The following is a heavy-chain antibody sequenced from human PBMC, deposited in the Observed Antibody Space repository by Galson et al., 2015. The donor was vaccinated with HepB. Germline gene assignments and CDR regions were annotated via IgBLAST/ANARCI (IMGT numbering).Heavy chain of an antibody. J-gene: IGHJ6*02. CDR3: AKVIGSYYDSSGYLGSGIYGMDV. Sequence: SLRLSCAASGFTFSSYGMHWVRQAPGKGLEWVAVISYDGSNKYYADSVKGRFTISRDNSKNTLYLQMNSLRAEDTAVYYCAKVIGSYYDSSGYLGSGIYGMDVWGQGTTVTVSS. CDR2: ISYDGSNK. CDR1: GFTFSSYG. V-gene: IGHV3-30*18. D-gene: IGHD3-22*01.